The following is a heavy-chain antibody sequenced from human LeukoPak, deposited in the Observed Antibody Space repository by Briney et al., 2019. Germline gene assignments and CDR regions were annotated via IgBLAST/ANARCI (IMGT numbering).Heavy chain of an antibody. CDR2: IYYSGST. J-gene: IGHJ3*02. D-gene: IGHD2-21*01. Sequence: SETLSLTCTVSGGSISSSSYYWGWIRQPPGKGLEWIGSIYYSGSTYYNPSLKSRVTISVDTSKNQFSLKLSSVTAADTAVYYCARSGGYYSVAFDIWGQGTMVTISS. CDR1: GGSISSSSYY. V-gene: IGHV4-39*07. CDR3: ARSGGYYSVAFDI.